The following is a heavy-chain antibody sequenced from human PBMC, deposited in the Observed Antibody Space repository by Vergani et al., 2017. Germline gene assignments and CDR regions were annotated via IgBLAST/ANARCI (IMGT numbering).Heavy chain of an antibody. CDR3: ARGKVWNYDEESWFDP. CDR2: IYYSGST. D-gene: IGHD1-7*01. CDR1: GGSISSYY. V-gene: IGHV4-59*01. Sequence: QVQLQESGPGLVKPSETLSLTCTVSGGSISSYYWSWIRQPPGKGLEWIGYIYYSGSTNYNPSLKSRVTISVDTSKNQFSRKLSSVTAADTAVYYCARGKVWNYDEESWFDPWGQGTLVTVSS. J-gene: IGHJ5*02.